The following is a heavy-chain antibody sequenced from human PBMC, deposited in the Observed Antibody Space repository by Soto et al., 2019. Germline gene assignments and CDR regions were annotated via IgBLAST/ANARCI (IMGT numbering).Heavy chain of an antibody. V-gene: IGHV5-51*01. Sequence: PGESVKISCKGSGYSFTIYWIGWVLQMPWKGLEWMGIIYPGDSDTRYSPSFQGQVTISADKSISTAYLQWSSLKASDTAMYYCARPRGYCSSTSCSGWFDPWGQGTLVTVSS. CDR3: ARPRGYCSSTSCSGWFDP. J-gene: IGHJ5*02. CDR1: GYSFTIYW. D-gene: IGHD2-2*01. CDR2: IYPGDSDT.